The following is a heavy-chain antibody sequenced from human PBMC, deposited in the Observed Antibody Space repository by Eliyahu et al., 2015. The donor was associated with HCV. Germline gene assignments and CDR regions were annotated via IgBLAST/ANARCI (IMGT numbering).Heavy chain of an antibody. Sequence: QVQLQQWGAGLLKPSETLSLTCAVYGGSFSGYYWSWIRQPPGKGLEWIGEINHSGSTNYKPALKSRVTISVDTSKNQFSLKLSSVTAADTAVYYCARAVEMATTQGSFFDYWGQGTLVTVSS. CDR2: INHSGST. D-gene: IGHD5-24*01. CDR3: ARAVEMATTQGSFFDY. J-gene: IGHJ4*02. V-gene: IGHV4-34*01. CDR1: GGSFSGYY.